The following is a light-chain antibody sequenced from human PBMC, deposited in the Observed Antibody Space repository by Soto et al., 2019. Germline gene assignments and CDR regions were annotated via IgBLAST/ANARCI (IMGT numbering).Light chain of an antibody. Sequence: QSVLTQPPSVSGAPGQRVTISCTGSSSNIGAGYDVHWYHHLPGTAPKLIIYGTTNRPSGVPDRFSGSKSGTPASLAITGLQAEDEADYYCQSYDGTLSGSYVFGVGTKVTVL. CDR1: SSNIGAGYD. CDR3: QSYDGTLSGSYV. V-gene: IGLV1-40*01. J-gene: IGLJ1*01. CDR2: GTT.